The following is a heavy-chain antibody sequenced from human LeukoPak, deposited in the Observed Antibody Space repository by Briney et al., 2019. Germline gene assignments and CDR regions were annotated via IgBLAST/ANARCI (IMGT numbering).Heavy chain of an antibody. V-gene: IGHV3-73*01. J-gene: IGHJ5*02. CDR2: IRSKTNSYAT. D-gene: IGHD3-22*01. Sequence: GGSLRLSCAASGLSFSSSGVQWVRQASGKGLEWVGRIRSKTNSYATAYAASVKGRFTISRDDSRNTAYLQMNSLKAEDTAVYYCTVIVGLPTWGQGTLVTVSS. CDR3: TVIVGLPT. CDR1: GLSFSSSG.